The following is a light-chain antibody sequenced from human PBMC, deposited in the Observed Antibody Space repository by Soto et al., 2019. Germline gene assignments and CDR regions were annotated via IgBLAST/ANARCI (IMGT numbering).Light chain of an antibody. J-gene: IGKJ2*01. Sequence: DIQMTQSPSPLSASVGDRVTITCRASQSISNYLNWYQQKPGQAPNLLIYIASNLHSGVPSRFSGSGSGKDFTLTISSLQPEDFATYYCQQSHSTPYTFGQGTKLEIK. CDR2: IAS. CDR1: QSISNY. V-gene: IGKV1-39*01. CDR3: QQSHSTPYT.